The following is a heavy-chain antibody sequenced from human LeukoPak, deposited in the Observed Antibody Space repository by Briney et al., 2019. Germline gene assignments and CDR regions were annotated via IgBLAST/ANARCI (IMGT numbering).Heavy chain of an antibody. J-gene: IGHJ4*02. CDR3: ARGGSGSYYGLFDY. Sequence: PSETLSLTCTVSGGSISSGSYYWSWIRQPAGKGLEWIGRIYTSGSTNYAPPLNSRVTISVDTSNNQFSLKLSSVTSADTAVYYCARGGSGSYYGLFDYWGQGILVTVSS. D-gene: IGHD3-10*01. CDR2: IYTSGST. CDR1: GGSISSGSYY. V-gene: IGHV4-61*02.